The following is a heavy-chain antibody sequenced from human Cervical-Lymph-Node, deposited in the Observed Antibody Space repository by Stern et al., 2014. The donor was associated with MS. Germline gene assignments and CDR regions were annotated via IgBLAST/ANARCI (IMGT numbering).Heavy chain of an antibody. CDR2: INPSGGST. D-gene: IGHD6-19*01. V-gene: IGHV1-46*01. J-gene: IGHJ6*02. Sequence: QVQLVQSGAEVKTPGASVKLSCKASGYPFTSYYMHWVRQVPGQGLEWMGIINPSGGSTSYAQKFQGRVTMTRDTSTSTVYMELSSLRSEDTAVYYCAREVAGHRLGMMDVWGQGTSVTVSS. CDR1: GYPFTSYY. CDR3: AREVAGHRLGMMDV.